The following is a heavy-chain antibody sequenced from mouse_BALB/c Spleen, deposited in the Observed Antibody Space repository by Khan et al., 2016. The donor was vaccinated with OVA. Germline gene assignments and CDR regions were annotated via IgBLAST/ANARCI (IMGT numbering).Heavy chain of an antibody. J-gene: IGHJ3*01. CDR2: INTYIGEP. D-gene: IGHD2-1*01. CDR3: ARSNGNYGFAY. CDR1: GYTFTNYG. V-gene: IGHV9-3-1*01. Sequence: QIQLVQSGPELKKPGETVKISCKASGYTFTNYGMNWVKQAPGQGLKWMGWINTYIGEPTYADDFKGRFAFSLETSASTAYLQINSLKNEDTATYFCARSNGNYGFAYWGQGTLVTVSA.